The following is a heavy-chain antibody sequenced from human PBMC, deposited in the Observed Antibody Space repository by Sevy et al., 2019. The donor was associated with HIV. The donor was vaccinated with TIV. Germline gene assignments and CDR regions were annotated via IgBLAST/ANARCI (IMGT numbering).Heavy chain of an antibody. CDR1: GFTFNSYS. J-gene: IGHJ1*01. CDR2: ISFDGNNR. Sequence: GGSLRLSCAASGFTFNSYSMHWIRQAPGKGLEWVATISFDGNNRHYADSVKGRFTISRDNSKNSLYLQMNSLRAEDTALYYCAFELLYSNGAEYFQSWGQGTLVTVSS. V-gene: IGHV3-30-3*01. D-gene: IGHD1-7*01. CDR3: AFELLYSNGAEYFQS.